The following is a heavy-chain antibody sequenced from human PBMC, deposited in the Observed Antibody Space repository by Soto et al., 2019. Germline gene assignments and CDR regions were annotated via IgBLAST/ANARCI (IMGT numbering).Heavy chain of an antibody. Sequence: SETLSLTCTVSGASITIYYWNWIRQPPGKALEWIGDANYSGSTNYNPSLKSRVNISVDKSKKQFSLKMSSVTDADTAVYYCARVVRDSDIVTGYYIGQYFHLWSQG. J-gene: IGHJ4*02. CDR1: GASITIYY. CDR2: ANYSGST. CDR3: ARVVRDSDIVTGYYIGQYFHL. V-gene: IGHV4-59*01. D-gene: IGHD3-9*01.